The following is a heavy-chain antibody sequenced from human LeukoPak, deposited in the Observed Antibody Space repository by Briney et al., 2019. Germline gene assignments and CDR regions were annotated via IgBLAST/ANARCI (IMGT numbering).Heavy chain of an antibody. Sequence: SETLSLTCAVYGGSFSDYYWSWIRQPPGKGLEWIGEINHSGGTNYNPSLKGRVTVSVDTSKNRFSLKLSSVTAADTAVYYCARGRGAYGDYAGRFDYWGQGTLVTVSS. CDR1: GGSFSDYY. D-gene: IGHD4-17*01. CDR2: INHSGGT. CDR3: ARGRGAYGDYAGRFDY. V-gene: IGHV4-34*01. J-gene: IGHJ4*02.